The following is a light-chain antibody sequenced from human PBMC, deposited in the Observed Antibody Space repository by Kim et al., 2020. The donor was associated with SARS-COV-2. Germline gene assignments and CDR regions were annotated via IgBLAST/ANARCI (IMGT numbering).Light chain of an antibody. CDR2: LNSDGSH. CDR1: RGHNSYA. V-gene: IGLV4-69*01. Sequence: ASVKLTSTLGRGHNSYAIAWHQQQPEKGPRYLMKLNSDGSHTKGDGIPDRFSGSSSGAERYLTISSLQSEDEADYYCQTWGTGILVFGGGTQLTVL. CDR3: QTWGTGILV. J-gene: IGLJ3*02.